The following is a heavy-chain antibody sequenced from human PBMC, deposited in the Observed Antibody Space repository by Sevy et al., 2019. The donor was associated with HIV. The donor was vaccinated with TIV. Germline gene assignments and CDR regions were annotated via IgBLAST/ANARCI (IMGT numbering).Heavy chain of an antibody. J-gene: IGHJ4*02. D-gene: IGHD5-18*01. V-gene: IGHV3-33*01. CDR1: GLTFSNYG. Sequence: GGSLRLSCAASGLTFSNYGMHWVRQAPGKGLEWVALIWHDGSNTYYADSVKGRFTVSRENSKNTVYLQMNSLRAEDTGLYYCSCGYTYGRDYWGQGTLVTVSS. CDR2: IWHDGSNT. CDR3: SCGYTYGRDY.